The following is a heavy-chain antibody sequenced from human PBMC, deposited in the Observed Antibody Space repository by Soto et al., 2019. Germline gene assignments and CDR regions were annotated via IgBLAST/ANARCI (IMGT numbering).Heavy chain of an antibody. J-gene: IGHJ4*02. Sequence: GGSLRLSCAASGFTFSSYSMNWVRQAPGKGLEWVSYISSSSSTIYYADSVKGRFTISRDNAKNSLYLQMNSLRDEDTVVYYCAREDYDSSGYYSYWGQGTLVTVSS. CDR2: ISSSSSTI. CDR3: AREDYDSSGYYSY. CDR1: GFTFSSYS. D-gene: IGHD3-22*01. V-gene: IGHV3-48*02.